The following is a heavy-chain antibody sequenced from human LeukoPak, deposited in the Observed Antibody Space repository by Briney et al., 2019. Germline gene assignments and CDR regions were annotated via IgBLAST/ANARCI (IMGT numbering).Heavy chain of an antibody. Sequence: PGRSLRLSCAASGFTFSTYWMHWVRQPPGKGLVWVSSINRDGTSTNYADSVKGRFTISRDNAKNTLYLQMNSLRVEDTAVYYCARVGVSRYFDLWGRGTLVTVSS. V-gene: IGHV3-74*01. CDR2: INRDGTST. CDR1: GFTFSTYW. CDR3: ARVGVSRYFDL. D-gene: IGHD2-8*02. J-gene: IGHJ2*01.